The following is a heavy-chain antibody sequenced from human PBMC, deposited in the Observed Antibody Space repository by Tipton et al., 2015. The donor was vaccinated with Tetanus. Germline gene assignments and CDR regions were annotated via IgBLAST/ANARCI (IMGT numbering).Heavy chain of an antibody. V-gene: IGHV4-59*01. D-gene: IGHD2-2*01. CDR3: AREVPAAGHFDS. CDR2: VYYNGNT. CDR1: GGSISGSY. Sequence: TLSLTCTVSGGSISGSYWNRIRQPPGKGLEWIGYVYYNGNTHYNPALKSRVTISVDTSKNQFSLKLSSVTAADTAIYYCAREVPAAGHFDSWGQGTLVTVSS. J-gene: IGHJ4*02.